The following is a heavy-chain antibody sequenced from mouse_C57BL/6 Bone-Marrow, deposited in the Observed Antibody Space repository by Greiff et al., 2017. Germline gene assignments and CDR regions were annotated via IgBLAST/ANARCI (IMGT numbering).Heavy chain of an antibody. CDR3: TELAALFDY. J-gene: IGHJ2*01. CDR2: IYPGNSDT. Sequence: VQLQQSGTVLARPGASVKMSCKTSGYTFTSYWMHWVKQRPGQGLEGIGAIYPGNSDTSYNQKFKGKAKLTAVTYASTANMDLSSLTREYSAVYHYTELAALFDYWGQGTTLTVSS. D-gene: IGHD4-1*01. V-gene: IGHV1-5*01. CDR1: GYTFTSYW.